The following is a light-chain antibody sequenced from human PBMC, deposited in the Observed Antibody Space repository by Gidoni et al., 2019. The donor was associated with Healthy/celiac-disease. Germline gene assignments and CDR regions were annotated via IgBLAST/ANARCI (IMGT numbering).Light chain of an antibody. V-gene: IGLV2-14*03. J-gene: IGLJ3*02. CDR2: DVS. Sequence: QSALTQPASVSGSPGQSITISCTGTSSDVGGYNYVSWYQHHPGKAPKLMIYDVSNRPSGVSNLVSGSKSGNTASLTISGLQAEDEADYYCSSYTSSSTWVFGGGTKLTVL. CDR1: SSDVGGYNY. CDR3: SSYTSSSTWV.